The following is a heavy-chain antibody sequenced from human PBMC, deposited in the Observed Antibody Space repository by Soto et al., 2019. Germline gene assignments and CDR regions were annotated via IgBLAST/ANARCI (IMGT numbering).Heavy chain of an antibody. CDR1: GYSFTSYW. V-gene: IGHV5-51*01. D-gene: IGHD2-15*01. J-gene: IGHJ6*02. CDR3: ARHGLGYCSGGSCYSYYYYGMDV. CDR2: IYPGDSDT. Sequence: RGESLKISCKGSGYSFTSYWIGWVRQMPGKGLEWMGIIYPGDSDTRYSPSFQGQVTISADKSISTAYLQWSSLKASDTAMYYCARHGLGYCSGGSCYSYYYYGMDVWGQGTTVTVSS.